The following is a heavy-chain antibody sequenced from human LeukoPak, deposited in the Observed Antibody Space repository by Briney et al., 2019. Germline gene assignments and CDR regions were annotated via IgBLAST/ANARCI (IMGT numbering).Heavy chain of an antibody. CDR1: GFTFSSYA. D-gene: IGHD3-3*01. V-gene: IGHV3-23*01. J-gene: IGHJ4*02. CDR2: ISGSGGST. Sequence: PGGSLRLSCAASGFTFSSYAMSWVRQAPGKGLEWVSAISGSGGSTYYADSVKGRFTISRDISKNTLYLQMTSLRAEDTALYYCATQYDFWGGPDYWGQGTLVTVSS. CDR3: ATQYDFWGGPDY.